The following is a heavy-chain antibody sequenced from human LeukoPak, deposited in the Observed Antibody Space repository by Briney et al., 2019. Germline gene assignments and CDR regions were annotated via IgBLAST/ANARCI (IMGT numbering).Heavy chain of an antibody. V-gene: IGHV3-30*03. J-gene: IGHJ4*02. Sequence: GGSLRLSCAASGFTFSSYGMHWVRQAPGKGLEWVAVISYDGSNKYYADSVKGRFTISRDNSKNTLYLQMNSLRAEDTAVYYCAREGTITGYNFDYWGQGTLVTVSS. D-gene: IGHD5-12*01. CDR2: ISYDGSNK. CDR1: GFTFSSYG. CDR3: AREGTITGYNFDY.